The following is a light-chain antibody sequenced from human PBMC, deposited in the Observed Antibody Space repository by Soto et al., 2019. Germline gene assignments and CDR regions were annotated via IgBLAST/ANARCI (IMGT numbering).Light chain of an antibody. CDR1: QSVRSSY. CDR2: GAS. CDR3: PHYGSPLT. J-gene: IGKJ4*01. Sequence: EIVLTQSPGTLSLSPGGRATLSCRASQSVRSSYLAWYQQRPGQAPRLLIFGASFRATGIPDRFSGSGSGTDFTLTINRLEPEDFAVYYCPHYGSPLTLGGLTKVDIK. V-gene: IGKV3-20*01.